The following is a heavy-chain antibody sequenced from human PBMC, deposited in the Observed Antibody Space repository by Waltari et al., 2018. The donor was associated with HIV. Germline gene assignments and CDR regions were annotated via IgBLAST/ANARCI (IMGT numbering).Heavy chain of an antibody. D-gene: IGHD2-15*01. CDR2: IYHSGTT. CDR1: GGSFSSGNW. J-gene: IGHJ4*02. Sequence: QVQLQESGPGLVKPSGPLSLTCAVPGGSFSSGNWWTWVRQPPGKGLEWIGEIYHSGTTNYNPSLKTRVTISLDKSKNQFSLKLSSVTAADTAVYYCAINGGSSNFDYWGQGTLVTVSS. CDR3: AINGGSSNFDY. V-gene: IGHV4-4*02.